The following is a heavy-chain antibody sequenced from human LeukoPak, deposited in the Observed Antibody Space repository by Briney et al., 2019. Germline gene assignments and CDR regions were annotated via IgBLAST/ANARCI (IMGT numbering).Heavy chain of an antibody. CDR1: GGSINNYY. V-gene: IGHV4-59*01. CDR3: ARGPGAGTLYYYYYMDV. Sequence: SETLSLTCTVSGGSINNYYWSWIRQPPGKGLEWIGYIYYSGSTNYNPSLKSRVTISVDTSKNQFSLRLSSVTAADTAVCYCARGPGAGTLYYYYYMDVWGKGTTVTASS. D-gene: IGHD1-7*01. CDR2: IYYSGST. J-gene: IGHJ6*03.